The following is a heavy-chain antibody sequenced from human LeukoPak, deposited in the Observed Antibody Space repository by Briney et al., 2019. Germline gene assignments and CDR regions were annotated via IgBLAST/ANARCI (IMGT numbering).Heavy chain of an antibody. V-gene: IGHV3-21*01. J-gene: IGHJ4*02. D-gene: IGHD2-2*02. CDR2: ISSSSSYI. CDR1: GFTFSSYS. CDR3: AKDSLGYCSSTSCYIPGWFDC. Sequence: KPGGSLRLSCAASGFTFSSYSMNWVRQAPGKGLEWVSSISSSSSYIHSADSVRGRFTISRDNAKNSLFLQMNSLRAEDTAVYYCAKDSLGYCSSTSCYIPGWFDCWGQGTLVTVSS.